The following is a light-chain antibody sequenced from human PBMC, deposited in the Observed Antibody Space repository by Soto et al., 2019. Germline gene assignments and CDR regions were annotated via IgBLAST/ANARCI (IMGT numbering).Light chain of an antibody. CDR1: QDISKC. V-gene: IGKV1-33*01. J-gene: IGKJ3*01. CDR3: QQYDNLPPGIT. Sequence: IQGTQSASSMSASVGDRVTITCQASQDISKCLNWYQQKAGEAPKLLIYXASNLETGVPSRFSGLGSGTDFTGTISSLQPEEIATYYCQQYDNLPPGITFGPGTKVDNK. CDR2: XAS.